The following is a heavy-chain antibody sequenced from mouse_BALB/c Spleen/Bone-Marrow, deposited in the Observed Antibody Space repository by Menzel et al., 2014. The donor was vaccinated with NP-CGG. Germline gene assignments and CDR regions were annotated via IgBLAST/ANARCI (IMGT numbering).Heavy chain of an antibody. CDR3: TRAPIYYAYGAY. V-gene: IGHV1S22*01. CDR1: GYTFTSYW. D-gene: IGHD2-2*01. Sequence: LQQPGSELVRPGASVKLSCKASGYTFTSYWMHWVKQRPGQGLEWIGNTYPGSSTTNYDEKFKSKATLTVDTSSSTAYMQLSSLTSEDSAVYYCTRAPIYYAYGAYWGQGTLVTVSA. J-gene: IGHJ3*01. CDR2: TYPGSSTT.